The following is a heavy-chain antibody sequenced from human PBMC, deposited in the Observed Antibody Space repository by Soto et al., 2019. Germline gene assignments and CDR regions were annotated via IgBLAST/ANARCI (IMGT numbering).Heavy chain of an antibody. J-gene: IGHJ6*02. CDR1: GFTFSSYS. Sequence: SLRLSCAASGFTFSSYSMNWVRQAPGKGLEWVSYISSSSSTIYYADSVKGRFTISRDNAKNSLYLQMNSLRAEDTAVYYCARFSGYENYYYYYGMDVWGQGTTVTVSS. D-gene: IGHD5-12*01. CDR2: ISSSSSTI. CDR3: ARFSGYENYYYYYGMDV. V-gene: IGHV3-48*01.